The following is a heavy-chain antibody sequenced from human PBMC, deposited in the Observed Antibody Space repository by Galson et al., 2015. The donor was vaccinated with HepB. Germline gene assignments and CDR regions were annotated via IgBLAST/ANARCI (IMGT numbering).Heavy chain of an antibody. CDR3: AKSLGDLTTSDY. V-gene: IGHV3-66*01. J-gene: IGHJ4*01. Sequence: SLRLSCAASTFTVSSNYMSWVRQAPGKGLEWVSVIYADGKTFYADSVKGRFTISRDNSKNTLYLQMNSLRAEDTAVYYCAKSLGDLTTSDYWGQEPWSPSPQ. CDR1: TFTVSSNY. CDR2: IYADGKT. D-gene: IGHD3-16*01.